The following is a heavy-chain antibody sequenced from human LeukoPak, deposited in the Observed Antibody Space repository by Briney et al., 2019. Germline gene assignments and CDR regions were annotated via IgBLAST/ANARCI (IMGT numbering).Heavy chain of an antibody. Sequence: GASVKVSCKVSGYTLTELSMHWVRQAPGKGLEWMGGFDPEDGETIYAQKFQGRVTMTEDTSTDTAYMELSSLRSEDTAVYYCATSRITMVRDWFDPWGQGTLVTVSS. CDR2: FDPEDGET. V-gene: IGHV1-24*01. CDR1: GYTLTELS. D-gene: IGHD3-10*01. J-gene: IGHJ5*02. CDR3: ATSRITMVRDWFDP.